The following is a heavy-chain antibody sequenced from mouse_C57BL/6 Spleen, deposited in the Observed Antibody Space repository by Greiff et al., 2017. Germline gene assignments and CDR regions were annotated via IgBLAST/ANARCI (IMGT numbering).Heavy chain of an antibody. CDR3: ARGDTRFAY. D-gene: IGHD2-13*01. V-gene: IGHV1-47*01. Sequence: QVQLQQSGAELVKPGASVKMSCKASGYTFTAYPMEWVKQSHGKSLEWIGIINPYNDNTKYNEKFKGKATLTVEKSSSTAYLELSRLTSDDSAVYYCARGDTRFAYWGQGTPVTVSA. J-gene: IGHJ3*01. CDR1: GYTFTAYP. CDR2: INPYNDNT.